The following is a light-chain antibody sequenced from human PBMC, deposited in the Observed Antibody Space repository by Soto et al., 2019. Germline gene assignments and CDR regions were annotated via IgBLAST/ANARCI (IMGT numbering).Light chain of an antibody. J-gene: IGLJ2*01. V-gene: IGLV1-44*01. CDR1: SSNIGSNN. Sequence: QSVLTQPPSASGTPGQRVTISCSGSSSNIGSNNVNWYQQLPGTAPKLLIYGNNQRPSGVPDRFSGSKFDTSASLVISGLQSEEEADYYCAAWDDSLKGVFGGGTKLTVL. CDR2: GNN. CDR3: AAWDDSLKGV.